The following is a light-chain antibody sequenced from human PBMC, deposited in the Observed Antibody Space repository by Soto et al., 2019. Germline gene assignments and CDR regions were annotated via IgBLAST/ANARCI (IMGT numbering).Light chain of an antibody. Sequence: DIVMTQTPLSLSVTPGQPASISCRSSQNLLHSNGYNYLNWYLQKPGQSPQLLIYLGSNRASGVPDRFSGSGSGTDFTLTISRLEPEDFAVYYCQQYGSSPTTFGQGTKVDIK. CDR3: QQYGSSPTT. CDR1: QNLLHSNGYNY. CDR2: LGS. J-gene: IGKJ1*01. V-gene: IGKV2-28*01.